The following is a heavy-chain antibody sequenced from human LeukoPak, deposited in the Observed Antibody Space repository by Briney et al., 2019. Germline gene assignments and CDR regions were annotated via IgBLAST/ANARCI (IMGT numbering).Heavy chain of an antibody. D-gene: IGHD2-2*02. J-gene: IGHJ3*02. V-gene: IGHV4-4*07. Sequence: SETLSLTCTVPGGSISSYYWSWIRQHAGKGLEWIGRIYTSGSTNYNPSLKSRVTMSVDTSKNQFSLKLSSVTAADTAVYYCARDRVVPAAIFSRRGGSDAFDIWGQGTMVTVSS. CDR2: IYTSGST. CDR3: ARDRVVPAAIFSRRGGSDAFDI. CDR1: GGSISSYY.